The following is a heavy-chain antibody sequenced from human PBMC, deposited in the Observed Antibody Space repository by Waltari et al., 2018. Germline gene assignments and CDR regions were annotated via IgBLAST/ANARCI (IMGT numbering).Heavy chain of an antibody. CDR2: IRPKAGVT. CDR1: GYTFTGNY. J-gene: IGHJ4*02. CDR3: ARGGGRWIFYDC. Sequence: QVQLLQSGAEVKKPGASVKVSCKASGYTFTGNYIHRVRQAPGQRLELVERIRPKAGVTKIAQKFQGSVTMTSDTSVTTVYMELTRLGFDDTAVYYCARGGGRWIFYDCWGQGTLVTVSS. D-gene: IGHD3-3*01. V-gene: IGHV1-2*02.